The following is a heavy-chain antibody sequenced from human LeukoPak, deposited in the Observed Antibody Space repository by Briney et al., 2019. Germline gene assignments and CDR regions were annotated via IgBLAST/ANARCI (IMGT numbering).Heavy chain of an antibody. CDR2: ISAYNGNT. V-gene: IGHV1-18*01. CDR3: ARDQAMVRGVIITGDAFDI. CDR1: GYIFTSYG. Sequence: ASVKVSCKASGYIFTSYGISWVRQAPGQGLEWMGWISAYNGNTNYAQKLQGRVTMTTDTSTSTAYMELRSLRSDDTAVYYCARDQAMVRGVIITGDAFDIWGQGTMVTVSS. J-gene: IGHJ3*02. D-gene: IGHD3-10*01.